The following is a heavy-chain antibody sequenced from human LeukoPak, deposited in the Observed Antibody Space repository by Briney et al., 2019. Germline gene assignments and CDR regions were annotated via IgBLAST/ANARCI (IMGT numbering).Heavy chain of an antibody. Sequence: SETLSLTCAVYGGSLSGYNWFWIRQPPGKGLEWSGKINHSGRTNYNPSLKSRVTISIDKSENRFSVKLTSLTAAGSAVYFCARAYYYDSTGYFEDEYWGQGTLVAVSS. CDR2: INHSGRT. J-gene: IGHJ4*02. CDR1: GGSLSGYN. V-gene: IGHV4-34*01. D-gene: IGHD3-22*01. CDR3: ARAYYYDSTGYFEDEY.